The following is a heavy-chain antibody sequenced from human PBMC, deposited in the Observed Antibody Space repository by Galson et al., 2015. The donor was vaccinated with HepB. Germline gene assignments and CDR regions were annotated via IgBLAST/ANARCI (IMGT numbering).Heavy chain of an antibody. CDR1: GFTFSSYA. CDR2: ISYDGSNK. J-gene: IGHJ4*02. D-gene: IGHD2-2*01. Sequence: SLRLSCAASGFTFSSYAMHWVRQAPGKGLEWVAVISYDGSNKYYADSVKGRFTISRDNSKNTLYLQMNSLRAEDTAVYYCARDRVVPAANLDYWGQGTLVTVSS. CDR3: ARDRVVPAANLDY. V-gene: IGHV3-30-3*01.